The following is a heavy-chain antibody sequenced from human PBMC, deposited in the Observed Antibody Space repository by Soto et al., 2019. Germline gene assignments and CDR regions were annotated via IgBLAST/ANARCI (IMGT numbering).Heavy chain of an antibody. CDR3: ARDRDDYGSGNYYNLFDF. J-gene: IGHJ4*02. Sequence: QVQLVQSGAEVKKPGSSVKVSCKASGGIFSTYAISWLRQAPGQGLEWMGGIIPIFGTPNYAQRFQGRVTITADESTSTAYMELSRLRSEDTAVYYCARDRDDYGSGNYYNLFDFWGQGTLVTVSS. CDR1: GGIFSTYA. CDR2: IIPIFGTP. V-gene: IGHV1-69*01. D-gene: IGHD3-10*01.